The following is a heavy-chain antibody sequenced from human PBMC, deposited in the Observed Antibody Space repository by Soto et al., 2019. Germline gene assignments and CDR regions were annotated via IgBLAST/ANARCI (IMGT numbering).Heavy chain of an antibody. CDR2: IYYSGST. D-gene: IGHD3-22*01. V-gene: IGHV4-30-4*01. CDR1: GGSISSGDYY. CDR3: ARDSETYYYDSSGYSPSGFDY. Sequence: SETLSLTCTVSGGSISSGDYYWSWIRQPPGKGLERIGYIYYSGSTYYNPYLKSRVTMAVDTSKNQCSRKLSSVTAADTAVYYCARDSETYYYDSSGYSPSGFDYWGQGTLVTVSS. J-gene: IGHJ4*02.